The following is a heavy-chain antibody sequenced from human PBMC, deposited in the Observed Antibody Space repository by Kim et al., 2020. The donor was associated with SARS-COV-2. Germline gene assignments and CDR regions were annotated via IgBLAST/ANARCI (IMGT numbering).Heavy chain of an antibody. J-gene: IGHJ6*02. D-gene: IGHD2-2*01. V-gene: IGHV3-23*01. CDR2: ISGSGGST. Sequence: GGSLRLSCAASGFTFSSYAMSWVRQAPGKGLEWVSAISGSGGSTYYADSVKGRFTISRDNSKNTLYLQMNSLRAEDTAVYYCAKAIVPAAMRWVGMDVWGQGTTVTVSS. CDR3: AKAIVPAAMRWVGMDV. CDR1: GFTFSSYA.